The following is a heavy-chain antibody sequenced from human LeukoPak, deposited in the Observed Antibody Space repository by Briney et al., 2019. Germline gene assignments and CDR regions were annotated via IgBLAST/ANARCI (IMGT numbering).Heavy chain of an antibody. Sequence: SETLSLTCSVSGGSVRSVSSTWGWLRQPPGKGLEWIGTIYYSGSTYYNPSLKSRVTISLDTSKNQFSLKLSSVTAADTAVYYCASALGYCSDNRCLNWFDPWGQGTLVTVSS. D-gene: IGHD2-15*01. V-gene: IGHV4-39*07. J-gene: IGHJ5*02. CDR1: GGSVRSVSST. CDR2: IYYSGST. CDR3: ASALGYCSDNRCLNWFDP.